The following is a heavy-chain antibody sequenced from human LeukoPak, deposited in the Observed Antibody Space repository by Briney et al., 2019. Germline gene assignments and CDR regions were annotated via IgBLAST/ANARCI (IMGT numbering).Heavy chain of an antibody. J-gene: IGHJ4*02. CDR3: ALDSSGSRFDY. D-gene: IGHD3-22*01. Sequence: PSETLSLTCTVSGGSISSYYWSWIRQPPGKGLEWMGDIYYSGSTNYNPSLTSRVNMSVDTSKNQFSLKLISVTAADTAVYYCALDSSGSRFDYWGQGNLVTVSS. V-gene: IGHV4-59*12. CDR2: IYYSGST. CDR1: GGSISSYY.